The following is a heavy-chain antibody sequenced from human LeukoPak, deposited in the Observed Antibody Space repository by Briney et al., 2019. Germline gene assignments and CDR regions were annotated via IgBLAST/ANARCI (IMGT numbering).Heavy chain of an antibody. CDR3: ANLAVAGRGGRGFDY. V-gene: IGHV3-48*03. J-gene: IGHJ4*02. CDR2: ISSSGSTI. Sequence: PGGSLRLSCAASGFTFSSYEMNWVRQAPGKGLEWVSYISSSGSTIYYADSVKGRFTISRDNSKNTLYLQMNSLRAEDTAVYYCANLAVAGRGGRGFDYWGQGTLVTVSS. CDR1: GFTFSSYE. D-gene: IGHD6-19*01.